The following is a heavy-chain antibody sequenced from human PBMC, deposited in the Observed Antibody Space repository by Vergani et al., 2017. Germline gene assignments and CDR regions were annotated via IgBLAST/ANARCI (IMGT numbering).Heavy chain of an antibody. Sequence: QVQLVQSGAEVKKPGASVKVSCKASGYTFTSYDINWVRQATGQGLEWMGWMNPNSGNTNYAQKFQGRVTMTRNTSKSTAYMELSSLRSEDTAVYYCARATVGYGAPPHFDYWGQGTLVTVSS. CDR3: ARATVGYGAPPHFDY. J-gene: IGHJ4*02. D-gene: IGHD5-12*01. CDR2: MNPNSGNT. V-gene: IGHV1-8*01. CDR1: GYTFTSYD.